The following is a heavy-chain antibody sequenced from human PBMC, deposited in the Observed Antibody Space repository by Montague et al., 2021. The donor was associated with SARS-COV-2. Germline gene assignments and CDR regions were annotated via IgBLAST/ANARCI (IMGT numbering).Heavy chain of an antibody. V-gene: IGHV6-1*01. CDR3: ASGWTLFD. D-gene: IGHD6-19*01. Sequence: CAISGDSVSSTAAAWNWIRQSPSRGLEWLGRTYYRSEWHTDYAVSVEGRLDIDADTPKNQFSLQLHSVTPEDSAVYYCASGWTLFDWGQGTLVTVSS. CDR1: GDSVSSTAAA. CDR2: TYYRSEWHT. J-gene: IGHJ4*02.